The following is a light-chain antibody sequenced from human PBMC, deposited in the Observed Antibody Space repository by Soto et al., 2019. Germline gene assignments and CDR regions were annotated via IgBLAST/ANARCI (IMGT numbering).Light chain of an antibody. CDR3: QQYDNLPPFT. CDR1: QDTSNY. CDR2: DAS. Sequence: DIQMTQSPSSLSASVGDRVTITCQASQDTSNYLNWYQQKPGKAPKLLIYDASNLETGVPSRFSGSGSGTDFTFTISSLQPEDIATYYCQQYDNLPPFTFGPGTKVYIK. J-gene: IGKJ3*01. V-gene: IGKV1-33*01.